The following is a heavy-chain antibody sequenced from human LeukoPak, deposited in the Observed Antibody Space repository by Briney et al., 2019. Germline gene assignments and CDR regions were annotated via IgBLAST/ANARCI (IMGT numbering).Heavy chain of an antibody. CDR2: IKDDGRVQ. Sequence: GGSLRLSCAASGFTFSSNYMSWVRQAAGKGLEWVANIKDDGRVQFYVDSVKGRFTISRDNAQNSLFLQMNSLRTEDTAVYYCVSGNTLPLWGQGTLVTVSS. V-gene: IGHV3-7*01. CDR3: VSGNTLPL. D-gene: IGHD1-7*01. CDR1: GFTFSSNY. J-gene: IGHJ3*01.